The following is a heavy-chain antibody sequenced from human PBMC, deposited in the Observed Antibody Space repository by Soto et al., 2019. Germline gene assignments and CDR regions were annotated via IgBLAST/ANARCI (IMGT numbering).Heavy chain of an antibody. CDR1: GYTFTSYY. Sequence: ASVKVSCKASGYTFTSYYMHWVRQAPGQGLEWMGIINPSGGSTSYAQKFQGRVTMTRDTSTSTVYMELSSLRSEDTAVYYCAREDYSNYYYYYGMDVWGQGXTVTVYS. V-gene: IGHV1-46*01. CDR3: AREDYSNYYYYYGMDV. CDR2: INPSGGST. D-gene: IGHD4-4*01. J-gene: IGHJ6*02.